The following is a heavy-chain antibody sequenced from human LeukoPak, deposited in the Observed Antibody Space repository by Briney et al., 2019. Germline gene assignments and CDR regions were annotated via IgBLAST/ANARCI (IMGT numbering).Heavy chain of an antibody. Sequence: SETLSLTCTVSGGSISSYYWSWIRQPPGKGLEWIGSIYHSGSTYYNPSLKSRVTISVDTSKNQFSLKLSSVTAADTAVYYCARGPGVAANDYWGQGTLVTVSS. V-gene: IGHV4-59*08. D-gene: IGHD2-15*01. J-gene: IGHJ4*02. CDR1: GGSISSYY. CDR2: IYHSGST. CDR3: ARGPGVAANDY.